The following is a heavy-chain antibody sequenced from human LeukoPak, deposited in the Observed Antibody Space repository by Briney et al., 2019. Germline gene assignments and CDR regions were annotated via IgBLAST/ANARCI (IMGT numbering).Heavy chain of an antibody. V-gene: IGHV1-2*02. CDR3: ARGITIFGVVTHSWFDP. D-gene: IGHD3-3*01. Sequence: ASVKVSCKASGYTFTGYYMHWVRQAPGQGLELIGSINPNSGGTNYAQKFQGRVTMTRDTSISTAYMELSRLRSDDTAVYYCARGITIFGVVTHSWFDPWGQGTLVTVSS. CDR1: GYTFTGYY. CDR2: INPNSGGT. J-gene: IGHJ5*02.